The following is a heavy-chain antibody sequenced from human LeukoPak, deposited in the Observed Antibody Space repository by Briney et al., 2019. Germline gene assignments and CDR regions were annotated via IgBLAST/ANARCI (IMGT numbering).Heavy chain of an antibody. V-gene: IGHV4-34*01. CDR3: APIFGDYSDFDS. CDR2: ITHFGST. D-gene: IGHD4-17*01. Sequence: PSETLSHTCAVYGGSLTTYFWSWIRQPPGKGLEWIGEITHFGSTNYNPSLRGRVTISRDTSKNQFSLRLTSVTAADTAVYYCAPIFGDYSDFDSWGQGTLVTVSS. J-gene: IGHJ4*01. CDR1: GGSLTTYF.